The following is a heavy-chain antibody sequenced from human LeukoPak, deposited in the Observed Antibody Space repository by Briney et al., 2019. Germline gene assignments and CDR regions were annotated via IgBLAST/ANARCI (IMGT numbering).Heavy chain of an antibody. CDR2: IYYSGST. J-gene: IGHJ5*02. Sequence: SETLSLTCTVSGGSISSSSYYWGWIRQPPGKGLEWIGSIYYSGSTYYNPSLKSRVTISVDTSKNQFSLKLSSVTAADTAVYYCARDSITMPSGWFDPWGQGTLVTVSS. CDR1: GGSISSSSYY. CDR3: ARDSITMPSGWFDP. V-gene: IGHV4-39*07. D-gene: IGHD3-10*01.